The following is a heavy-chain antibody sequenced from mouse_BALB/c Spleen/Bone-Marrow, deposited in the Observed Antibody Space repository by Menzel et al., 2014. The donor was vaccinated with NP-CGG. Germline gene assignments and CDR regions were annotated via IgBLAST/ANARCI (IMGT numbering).Heavy chain of an antibody. D-gene: IGHD2-1*01. CDR3: ARSGNYYFDY. Sequence: QVQLKQSGAELVKPGASVKLSCKASGYTFTSYWMHWVKRRPGQGLEWIGEINPSNGRTNYNEKFKNKATLTVDKSSSTAYMQLSSLTSEDSAVYYCARSGNYYFDYWGQGTTLTVSS. V-gene: IGHV1S81*02. CDR2: INPSNGRT. CDR1: GYTFTSYW. J-gene: IGHJ2*01.